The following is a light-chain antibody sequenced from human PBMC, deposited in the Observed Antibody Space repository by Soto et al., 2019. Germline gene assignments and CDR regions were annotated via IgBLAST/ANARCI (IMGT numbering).Light chain of an antibody. CDR2: VGTGGIVG. V-gene: IGLV9-49*01. CDR1: SGYSNYK. Sequence: QSVLTQPPSASASLGASVTLTCTLSSGYSNYKVDWYQQRPGKGPRFVMRVGTGGIVGSKGDGIPDRFSVLGSGLNRYLTIKNIQEEDESDYHCGADHGSGSNFLVVFGGGTKLNVL. CDR3: GADHGSGSNFLVV. J-gene: IGLJ2*01.